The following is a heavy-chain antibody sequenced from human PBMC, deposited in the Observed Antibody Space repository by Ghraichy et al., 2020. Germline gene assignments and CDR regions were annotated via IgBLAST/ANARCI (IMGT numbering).Heavy chain of an antibody. CDR1: GDSISSSTYY. D-gene: IGHD2-2*02. V-gene: IGHV4-39*01. J-gene: IGHJ5*02. CDR3: ARHKGDSYSSGCYRDWFDP. CDR2: IYFTGTT. Sequence: SETLSLTCTVSGDSISSSTYYWGWIRQPPGKGLEWIGSIYFTGTTDDNPSLKSRLTLSVDTTKNQFSLKLTSVTAADTAVYYCARHKGDSYSSGCYRDWFDPWGQGTQVTVSS.